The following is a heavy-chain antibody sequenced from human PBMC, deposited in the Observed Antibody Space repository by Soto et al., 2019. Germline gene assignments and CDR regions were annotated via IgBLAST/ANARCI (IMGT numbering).Heavy chain of an antibody. V-gene: IGHV3-43*01. D-gene: IGHD6-25*01. Sequence: GGSLRLSCAASGFTFDDYTMHWVRQAPGKGLEWVSLISWDGGSTYYADSVKSRFTISRDNSKNSLYLQMNSLRTEDTALYYCAKDGGYSSVVMRNYYGMDVWGQGTTVTVSS. CDR2: ISWDGGST. CDR3: AKDGGYSSVVMRNYYGMDV. CDR1: GFTFDDYT. J-gene: IGHJ6*02.